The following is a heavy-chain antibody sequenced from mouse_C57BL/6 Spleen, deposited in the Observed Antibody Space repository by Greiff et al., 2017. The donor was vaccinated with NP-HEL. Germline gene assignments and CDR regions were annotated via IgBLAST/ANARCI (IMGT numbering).Heavy chain of an antibody. CDR3: ARPYGSSWYYFDY. CDR1: GFTFSDYG. CDR2: ISSGSSTI. V-gene: IGHV5-17*01. D-gene: IGHD1-1*01. Sequence: EVKVVESGGGLVKPGGSLKLSCAASGFTFSDYGMHWVRQAPEKGLEWVAYISSGSSTIYYADTVKGRFTISRDNAKNTLFLQMTSLRSEDTAMYYCARPYGSSWYYFDYWGQGTTLTVSS. J-gene: IGHJ2*01.